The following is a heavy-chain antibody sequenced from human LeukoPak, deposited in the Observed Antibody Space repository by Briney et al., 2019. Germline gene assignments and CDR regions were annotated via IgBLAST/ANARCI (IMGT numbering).Heavy chain of an antibody. D-gene: IGHD5-12*01. V-gene: IGHV3-30-3*02. CDR3: AEATSKDY. J-gene: IGHJ4*02. CDR1: GFTLSSYA. CDR2: ISCDGSNK. Sequence: PGGSLRLSCAASGFTLSSYAMHWVRQAPGKGLEWVAVISCDGSNKYYADSVEGRFTISRDNSKNTLYLQMNSLRAEDTAVYYCAEATSKDYWGQGTLVTVSS.